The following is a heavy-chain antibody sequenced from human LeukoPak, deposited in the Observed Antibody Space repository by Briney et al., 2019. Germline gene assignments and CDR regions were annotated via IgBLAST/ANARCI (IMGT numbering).Heavy chain of an antibody. Sequence: SVKVSCKASGYTFTSYGISWVRQAPGQGLEWMGRIIPILGIANYAQKFQGRVTITADKSTSTAYMELSSLRSEDTAVYYCARTHTNYGDYVLAFDIWGQGTMVTVSS. CDR3: ARTHTNYGDYVLAFDI. CDR2: IIPILGIA. CDR1: GYTFTSYG. V-gene: IGHV1-69*04. J-gene: IGHJ3*02. D-gene: IGHD4-17*01.